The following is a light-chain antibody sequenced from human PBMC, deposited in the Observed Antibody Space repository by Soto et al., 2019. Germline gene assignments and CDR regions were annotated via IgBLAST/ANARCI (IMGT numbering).Light chain of an antibody. Sequence: EIVTTKSPATLSVAPGERATLSCRASQSVSSNLAWYQQKPGQAPRLLIYGASTRATGIPARFSGSGSGTEFTLTISSLQSEDFAVYYCQQYNNWPYTFGQGTKLEIK. CDR3: QQYNNWPYT. CDR2: GAS. CDR1: QSVSSN. V-gene: IGKV3-15*01. J-gene: IGKJ2*01.